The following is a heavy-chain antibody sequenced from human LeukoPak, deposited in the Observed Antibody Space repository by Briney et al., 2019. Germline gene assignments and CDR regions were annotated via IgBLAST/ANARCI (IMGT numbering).Heavy chain of an antibody. V-gene: IGHV4-31*03. Sequence: SQTLSLTCTVSGGSISSGGYYWSWIRQHPGKGLEWIGYIYYSGSTYYNPSLKSRVTISVDTSKNPFSLKLSSVTAADTAVYYCARGLIVVRYFDYWGQGTLVTVSS. CDR2: IYYSGST. CDR3: ARGLIVVRYFDY. J-gene: IGHJ4*02. D-gene: IGHD3-22*01. CDR1: GGSISSGGYY.